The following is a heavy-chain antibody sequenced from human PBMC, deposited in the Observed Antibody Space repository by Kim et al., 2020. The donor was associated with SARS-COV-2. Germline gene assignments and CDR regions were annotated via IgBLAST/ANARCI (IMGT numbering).Heavy chain of an antibody. CDR1: GGSISSGGYY. CDR3: ARARGTAYCSSTSCLNNWFDP. V-gene: IGHV4-31*03. CDR2: IYYSGST. Sequence: SETLSLTCTVSGGSISSGGYYWSWIRQHPGKGLEWIGYIYYSGSTYYNPSLKSRVTISVDTSKNQFSLKLSSVTAADTAVYYCARARGTAYCSSTSCLNNWFDPWGQGTLVTVSS. J-gene: IGHJ5*02. D-gene: IGHD2-2*01.